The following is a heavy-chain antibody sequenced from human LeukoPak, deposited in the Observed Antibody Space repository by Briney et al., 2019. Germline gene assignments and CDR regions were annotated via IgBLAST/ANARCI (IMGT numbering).Heavy chain of an antibody. J-gene: IGHJ4*02. V-gene: IGHV4-59*01. D-gene: IGHD4-17*01. CDR3: ARVRNYGDYWGYYFDY. Sequence: SETLSLTCTVSGGSISSYYWSWIRQPPGKGLEWIGYIYYSGSTNYNPPLKSRVTISVDTSKNQFSLKLSSVTAADTAVYYCARVRNYGDYWGYYFDYWGQGTLVTVSS. CDR1: GGSISSYY. CDR2: IYYSGST.